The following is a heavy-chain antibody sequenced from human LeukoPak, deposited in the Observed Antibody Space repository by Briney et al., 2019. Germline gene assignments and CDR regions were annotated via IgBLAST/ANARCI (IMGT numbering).Heavy chain of an antibody. Sequence: PGGSLRLSCAASGLTFSSHWMHWVRQPPGKGLEWIGSIYFSGSTYYNPSLKSRVTISEDTSKNQFSLKLSSVTAADTAVYYCARRRLRPSIIIDYWGQGTLVTVSS. CDR1: GLTFSSHW. J-gene: IGHJ4*02. CDR3: ARRRLRPSIIIDY. D-gene: IGHD4-17*01. CDR2: IYFSGST. V-gene: IGHV4-39*01.